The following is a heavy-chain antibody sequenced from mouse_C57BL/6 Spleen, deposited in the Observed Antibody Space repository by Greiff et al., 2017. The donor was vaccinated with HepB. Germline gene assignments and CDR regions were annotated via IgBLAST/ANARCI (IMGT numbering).Heavy chain of an antibody. CDR2: ISDGGSYT. CDR1: GFTFSSYA. J-gene: IGHJ1*03. V-gene: IGHV5-4*01. CDR3: ARDQGYYGSSPWYFDV. Sequence: EVQGVESGGGLVKPGGSLKLSCAASGFTFSSYAMSWVRQTPEKRLEWVATISDGGSYTYYPDNVKGRFTISRDNAKNNLYLQMSHLKSEDTAMYYCARDQGYYGSSPWYFDVWGTGTTVTVSS. D-gene: IGHD1-1*01.